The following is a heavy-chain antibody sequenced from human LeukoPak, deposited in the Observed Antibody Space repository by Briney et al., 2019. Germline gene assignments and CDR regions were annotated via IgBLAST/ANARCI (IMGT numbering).Heavy chain of an antibody. CDR2: SNSDGVSR. J-gene: IGHJ3*02. Sequence: QPGGSLRLSCAASGFNFKTYWIHWVRQTPGKGLMWVARSNSDGVSRDYADSVKGRFTISRDNAKNSLYLQMNSLRAEDTAVYYCARGQTAGRTKRPDAFDIWGQGTMVTVSS. D-gene: IGHD6-25*01. CDR1: GFNFKTYW. CDR3: ARGQTAGRTKRPDAFDI. V-gene: IGHV3-74*01.